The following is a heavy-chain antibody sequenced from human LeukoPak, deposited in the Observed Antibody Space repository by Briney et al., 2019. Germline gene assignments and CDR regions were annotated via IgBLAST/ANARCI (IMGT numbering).Heavy chain of an antibody. D-gene: IGHD5-24*01. CDR1: GFTFDDYA. CDR3: AKGGRSRWNQVDY. CDR2: ISGDGGST. J-gene: IGHJ4*02. V-gene: IGHV3-43*02. Sequence: GGSLRLSCAASGFTFDDYAMHWVRQAPGKGLEWVSVISGDGGSTDYADSVKGRFTISRDNSKNSLYLQMDSLRTEDTALYYCAKGGRSRWNQVDYWGQGTLVTVSS.